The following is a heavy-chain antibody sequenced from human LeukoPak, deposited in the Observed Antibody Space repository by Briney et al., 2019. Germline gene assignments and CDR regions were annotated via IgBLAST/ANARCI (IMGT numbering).Heavy chain of an antibody. Sequence: ASVKVSCKASGYTFTGYYMHWVRQAPGQGLGWMGWINPNSGGTNYAQKFQGRVTMTRDTSISTAYMELSRLRSDDTAVYYCARHDYGDYYFDYWGQGTLVTVSS. J-gene: IGHJ4*02. CDR3: ARHDYGDYYFDY. V-gene: IGHV1-2*02. CDR1: GYTFTGYY. CDR2: INPNSGGT. D-gene: IGHD4-17*01.